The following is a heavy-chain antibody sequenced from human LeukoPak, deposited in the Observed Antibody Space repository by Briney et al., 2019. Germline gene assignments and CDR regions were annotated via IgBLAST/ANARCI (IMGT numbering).Heavy chain of an antibody. CDR2: IDGSGDTI. Sequence: GGSLRLSCATSGFTFSDYSMNWVRQAPGKGLEWVSYIDGSGDTIYSADSVKGRLTISRDNAKNSLDLQMNSLRDEDTAVYYCSRRFDCWGQGTLVTVSS. CDR3: SRRFDC. J-gene: IGHJ4*02. V-gene: IGHV3-48*02. CDR1: GFTFSDYS.